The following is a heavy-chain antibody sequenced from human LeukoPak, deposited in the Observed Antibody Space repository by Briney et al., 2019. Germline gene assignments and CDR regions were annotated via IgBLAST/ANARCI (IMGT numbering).Heavy chain of an antibody. CDR1: GGSISNGGYS. CDR2: IYHSGST. CDR3: ARETSDYGDVDAFDI. V-gene: IGHV4-30-2*01. Sequence: SETLSLTCDVSGGSISNGGYSWSWIRQPPGRGLEWIGYIYHSGSTYYNPSLKSRVTISVDRSKNQFSLKLSSVTAADTAVYYCARETSDYGDVDAFDIWGQGTMVTVSS. D-gene: IGHD4-17*01. J-gene: IGHJ3*02.